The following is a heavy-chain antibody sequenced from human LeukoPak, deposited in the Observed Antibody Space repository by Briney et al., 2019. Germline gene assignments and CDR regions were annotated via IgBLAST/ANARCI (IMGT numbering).Heavy chain of an antibody. CDR1: GGSISSGSYY. CDR2: IYTSGST. Sequence: SETLSLTCTVSGGSISSGSYYWNWIRQPAGKGLEWIGRIYTSGSTNYNPSLKSRVTISVDTSKNQFSLKLSSVTAADTAVYYCARDGYGDYYWGQGTLVTVSS. CDR3: ARDGYGDYY. J-gene: IGHJ4*02. V-gene: IGHV4-61*02. D-gene: IGHD4-17*01.